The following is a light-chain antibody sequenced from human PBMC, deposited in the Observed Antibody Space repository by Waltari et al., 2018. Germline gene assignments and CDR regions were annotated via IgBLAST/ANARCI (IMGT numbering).Light chain of an antibody. Sequence: DIQMTQSPSTLSASVGDRATITCRASQNINTWLAWYQQKPGKVPKLLIYRASTLQGGVPSRFSGTGSGTEFTLTISSLQPDDFATYFCQQYSSLWTFGPGTKVEI. CDR2: RAS. J-gene: IGKJ1*01. V-gene: IGKV1-5*03. CDR3: QQYSSLWT. CDR1: QNINTW.